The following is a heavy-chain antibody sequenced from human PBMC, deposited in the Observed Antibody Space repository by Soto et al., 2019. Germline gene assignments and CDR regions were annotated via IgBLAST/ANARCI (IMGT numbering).Heavy chain of an antibody. CDR1: GDSVSSNNAG. D-gene: IGHD1-1*01. CDR2: TYYRSKWYF. CDR3: ARGSWDDVSGHYYMDV. V-gene: IGHV6-1*01. Sequence: QVQLQLSGPGLVTPSQTLSLTCAISGDSVSSNNAGWNWIRQTPSRGLEWLGRTYYRSKWYFNYAVSVESRITINPDTSKNQFSLQLSSVTPDDTAVYYCARGSWDDVSGHYYMDVWGKGTTVTVSS. J-gene: IGHJ6*03.